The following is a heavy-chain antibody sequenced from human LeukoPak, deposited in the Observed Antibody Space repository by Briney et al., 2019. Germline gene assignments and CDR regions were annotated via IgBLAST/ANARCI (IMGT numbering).Heavy chain of an antibody. CDR1: GFTFSSYS. CDR3: VKDTFSPDAFDI. J-gene: IGHJ3*02. D-gene: IGHD3-16*01. Sequence: GGSLRLSCAASGFTFSSYSMNWVRQAPGKGLEWVSSISTSSSYIYSADSVKGRFAISRDNAKNSLYLQMNSLRAEDTAVYYCVKDTFSPDAFDIWGQGTMVTVSS. V-gene: IGHV3-21*01. CDR2: ISTSSSYI.